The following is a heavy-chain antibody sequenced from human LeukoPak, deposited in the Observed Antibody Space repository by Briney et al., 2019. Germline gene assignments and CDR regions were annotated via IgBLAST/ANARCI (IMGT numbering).Heavy chain of an antibody. V-gene: IGHV4-31*03. D-gene: IGHD6-13*01. J-gene: IGHJ4*02. CDR2: IYYSGST. CDR3: ARALYSSSWPFDY. Sequence: PSQTLSLTCTVSGGSISSGGYYWSWIRQHPGKGLEWIGYIYYSGSTYYNLSLKSRVTISVDTSKNQFSLKLSSVTAADTAVYYCARALYSSSWPFDYWGQGTLVTVSS. CDR1: GGSISSGGYY.